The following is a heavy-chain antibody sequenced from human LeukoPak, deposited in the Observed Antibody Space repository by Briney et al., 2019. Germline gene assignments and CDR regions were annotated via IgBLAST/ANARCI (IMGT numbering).Heavy chain of an antibody. V-gene: IGHV3-7*03. D-gene: IGHD1-14*01. CDR3: ARDQPGDYYYYYMDV. J-gene: IGHJ6*03. CDR1: GFTFRSYW. CDR2: IKQDGSER. Sequence: GGSLRLSCAASGFTFRSYWMSWVRQAPGKGLEWVANIKQDGSERYYVDSVKGRFTISRDNARNSLYLQMNSLRSDDTAVYYCARDQPGDYYYYYMDVWGKGTTVTVSS.